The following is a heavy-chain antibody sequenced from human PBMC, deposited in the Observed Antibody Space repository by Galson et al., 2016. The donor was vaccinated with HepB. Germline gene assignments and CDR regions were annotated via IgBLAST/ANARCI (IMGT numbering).Heavy chain of an antibody. D-gene: IGHD3-22*01. CDR2: IIPVSGTA. Sequence: SVKVSCKASGGRFRSYAICWVRQAPGQGLEWMGEIIPVSGTAKSAQKFQGRVRMTADESTRTAYMELSSLRPEDTAVYFCARVGFYGSSGTRDYFFGMDVWGQGNPGHRLL. J-gene: IGHJ6*02. CDR3: ARVGFYGSSGTRDYFFGMDV. V-gene: IGHV1-69*13. CDR1: GGRFRSYA.